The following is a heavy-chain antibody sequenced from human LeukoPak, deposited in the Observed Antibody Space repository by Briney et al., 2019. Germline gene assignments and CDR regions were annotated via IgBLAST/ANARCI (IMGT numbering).Heavy chain of an antibody. D-gene: IGHD3-3*01. CDR3: ARDTQYYDFWSGYYAFDY. CDR1: GGSISSYY. J-gene: IGHJ4*02. V-gene: IGHV4-59*12. Sequence: PSETLSLTCTVSGGSISSYYWSWIRQPPGKGLEWIGYISYSGSTNYNPSLKSRVTISVDTSKNQFSLKLSSVTAADTAVYYCARDTQYYDFWSGYYAFDYWGQGTLVTVSS. CDR2: ISYSGST.